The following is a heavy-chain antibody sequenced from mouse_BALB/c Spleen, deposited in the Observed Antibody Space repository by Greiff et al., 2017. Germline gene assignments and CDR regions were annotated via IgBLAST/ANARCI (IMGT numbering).Heavy chain of an antibody. V-gene: IGHV1-14*01. Sequence: SGPELVKPGASVKMSCKASGYTFTSYVMHWVKQKPGQGLEWIGYINPYNDGTKYNEKFKGKATLTSDKSSSTAYMELSSLTSEDSAVYYCARVGYYDYDGFAYWGQGTLVTVSA. CDR2: INPYNDGT. J-gene: IGHJ3*01. CDR1: GYTFTSYV. CDR3: ARVGYYDYDGFAY. D-gene: IGHD2-4*01.